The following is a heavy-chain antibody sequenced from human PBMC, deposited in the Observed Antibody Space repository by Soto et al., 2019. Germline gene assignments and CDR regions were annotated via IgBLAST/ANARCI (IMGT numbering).Heavy chain of an antibody. D-gene: IGHD2-15*01. CDR2: ITPSNGDT. V-gene: IGHV1-18*01. J-gene: IGHJ4*02. Sequence: QVQLLQSGAEAKKPGASVKVSCKASADTFANYGIRWVRQAPGQGPEWMGWITPSNGDTNYAQKFQGRVIMTTDTSRSAAYMEVRCLRSDDTAVYYCARLAPGSGGNCYSRPLDSWGQGPLVTVSS. CDR3: ARLAPGSGGNCYSRPLDS. CDR1: ADTFANYG.